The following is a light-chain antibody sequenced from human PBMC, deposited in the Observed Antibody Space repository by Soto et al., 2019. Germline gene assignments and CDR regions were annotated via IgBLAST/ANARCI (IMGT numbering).Light chain of an antibody. Sequence: IQMTQSPSSLSASVGDRVTITCRASQSISSYLNWYQQKPGKAPKLLIYAASSLQSGVPSRFSGSGSGTDFTLTISSLQPEDFATYYCQQSYSTPLPTCGGGTKVDIK. V-gene: IGKV1-39*01. CDR2: AAS. CDR3: QQSYSTPLPT. CDR1: QSISSY. J-gene: IGKJ4*01.